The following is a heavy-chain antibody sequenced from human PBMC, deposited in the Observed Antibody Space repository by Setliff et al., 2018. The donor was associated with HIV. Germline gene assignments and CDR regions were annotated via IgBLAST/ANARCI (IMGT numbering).Heavy chain of an antibody. CDR3: TRGHYSTFG. CDR2: IWYDGTES. D-gene: IGHD2-21*01. Sequence: HPGGSLRLSCAASGFTFRTHGMHWVRQAPGKGLEWVAVIWYDGTESYYADSVRDRFTISRDNSNNTLYLVMNSLRVEDTGVYYCTRGHYSTFGWGQGTQVTVSS. CDR1: GFTFRTHG. V-gene: IGHV3-33*01. J-gene: IGHJ4*02.